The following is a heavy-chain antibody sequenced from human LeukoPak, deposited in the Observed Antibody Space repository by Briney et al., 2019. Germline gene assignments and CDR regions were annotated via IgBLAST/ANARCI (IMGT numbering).Heavy chain of an antibody. V-gene: IGHV3-9*01. Sequence: GGSLRLSCAASGFTFDDYAMHWVRQAPGKGLERVSGISWNSGSIGYADSVKGRFTISRDNAKNSLYLQMNSLRAEDTALYYCAKDTDSSGWMGFDYWGQGTLVTVSS. CDR3: AKDTDSSGWMGFDY. D-gene: IGHD3-22*01. CDR2: ISWNSGSI. J-gene: IGHJ4*02. CDR1: GFTFDDYA.